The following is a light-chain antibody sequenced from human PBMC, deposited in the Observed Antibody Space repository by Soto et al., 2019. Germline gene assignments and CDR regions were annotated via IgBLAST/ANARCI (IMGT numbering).Light chain of an antibody. V-gene: IGKV1-17*01. Sequence: IQMTQSPSSLSASVGDRFTITFRASQGIRNDLGWYQQKPGKAPKLLVYAASSLQSGVPSRFSGSGSGTEFTLTISSLQPDDFATYYCQQYNSYSRTFGQGTKVDIK. J-gene: IGKJ1*01. CDR1: QGIRND. CDR3: QQYNSYSRT. CDR2: AAS.